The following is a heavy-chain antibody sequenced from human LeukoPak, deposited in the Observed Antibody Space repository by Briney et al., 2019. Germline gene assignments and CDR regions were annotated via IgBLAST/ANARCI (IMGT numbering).Heavy chain of an antibody. CDR3: ARVGIAAAVIGY. CDR1: GFTFSGHA. J-gene: IGHJ4*02. D-gene: IGHD6-13*01. V-gene: IGHV3-23*01. CDR2: ISGSGANI. Sequence: GGSLRLSCAASGFTFSGHAMSWVRQAPGKGLEWVASISGSGANIDYADFVKGQFTISRDNAKNSLYLQMNSLRAEDTAVYYCARVGIAAAVIGYWGQGTLVTVSS.